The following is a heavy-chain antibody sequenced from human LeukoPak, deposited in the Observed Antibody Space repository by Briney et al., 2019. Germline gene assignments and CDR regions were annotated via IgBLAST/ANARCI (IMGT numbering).Heavy chain of an antibody. V-gene: IGHV4-59*11. J-gene: IGHJ5*02. Sequence: SDTLSLPCSVSGVPNSSHFWSWMQQPPGKGVAGIGCIYSTGSSNDNPSLKRRVTISVDTSKNQFFLNLSSVTAAGTAVYDCARVGWLLGVWFDPWGQGTLVTVSS. D-gene: IGHD3-3*01. CDR1: GVPNSSHF. CDR2: IYSTGSS. CDR3: ARVGWLLGVWFDP.